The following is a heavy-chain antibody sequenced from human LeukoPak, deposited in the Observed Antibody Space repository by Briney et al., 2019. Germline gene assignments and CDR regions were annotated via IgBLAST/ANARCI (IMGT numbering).Heavy chain of an antibody. Sequence: PGGSLRLSCAASGFTFTNYEMNWVRQAPGKGLEWVSYITSSGSTIYYADSVRGRFTISRDNAKNSLYLQMNSLRAEDTAVYYCARATYCTRTSCYDGVFGNWFDPWGQGTLVTVSS. J-gene: IGHJ5*02. CDR3: ARATYCTRTSCYDGVFGNWFDP. V-gene: IGHV3-48*03. D-gene: IGHD2-2*01. CDR1: GFTFTNYE. CDR2: ITSSGSTI.